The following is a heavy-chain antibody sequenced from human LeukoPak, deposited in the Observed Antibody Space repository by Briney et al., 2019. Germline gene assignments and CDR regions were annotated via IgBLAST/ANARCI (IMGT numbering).Heavy chain of an antibody. CDR2: IFYSGSS. D-gene: IGHD3-22*01. CDR1: GDSIRSSF. V-gene: IGHV4-59*01. J-gene: IGHJ4*01. Sequence: SETLSLTCTVSGDSIRSSFWTWVRQPPGKGLEWIGYIFYSGSSNYNPSLRGRVTMSVDTSESQFSLKLNSVTAADTAVYYCARGTRRLYGASGYYYGEFDYWGHGRLVIVSS. CDR3: ARGTRRLYGASGYYYGEFDY.